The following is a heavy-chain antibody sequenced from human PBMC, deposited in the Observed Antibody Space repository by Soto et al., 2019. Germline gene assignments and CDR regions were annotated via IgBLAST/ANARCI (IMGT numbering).Heavy chain of an antibody. V-gene: IGHV3-23*01. D-gene: IGHD6-13*01. J-gene: IGHJ4*02. Sequence: EVQLLESGGDLVKRGGSLRLSCAASGFTFSGYGMSWVRQAPGKGLEWVSSITSSGSNTYYVDSVKGRFTISRDNSKNTLYLQMNSLTVEDTAVYYGAKEQGRVAAALDYWGQGTLVTVSS. CDR2: ITSSGSNT. CDR3: AKEQGRVAAALDY. CDR1: GFTFSGYG.